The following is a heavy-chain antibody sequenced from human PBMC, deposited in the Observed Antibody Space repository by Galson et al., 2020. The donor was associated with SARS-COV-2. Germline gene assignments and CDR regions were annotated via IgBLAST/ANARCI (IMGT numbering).Heavy chain of an antibody. CDR1: GFTFSSYG. CDR2: IWYDGSNK. J-gene: IGHJ5*02. CDR3: ARDSLTVVKFANWFDP. Sequence: GESLKISCAASGFTFSSYGMHWVRQAPGKGLEWVAVIWYDGSNKYYADSVKGRFTISRDNSKNTLYLQMNSLRAEDTAVYYCARDSLTVVKFANWFDPWGQGTLVTVSS. V-gene: IGHV3-33*01. D-gene: IGHD2-15*01.